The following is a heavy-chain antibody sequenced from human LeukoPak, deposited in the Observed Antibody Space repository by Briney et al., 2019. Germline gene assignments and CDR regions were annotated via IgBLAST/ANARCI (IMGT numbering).Heavy chain of an antibody. J-gene: IGHJ5*02. CDR3: ARYSSSWYEGGNWFDP. V-gene: IGHV4-39*01. CDR2: IYYTGST. CDR1: GGSISSSNYY. Sequence: SETPSLTCSVSGGSISSSNYYWGWIRQPPGKGLEWIGSIYYTGSTYYNPSLKSRVTISVDPSKNQFSLKLSSVTAADTAVYYCARYSSSWYEGGNWFDPWGQGTLVTVSS. D-gene: IGHD6-13*01.